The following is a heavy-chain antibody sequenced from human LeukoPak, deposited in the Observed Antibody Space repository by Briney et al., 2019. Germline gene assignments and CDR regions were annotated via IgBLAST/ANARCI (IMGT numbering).Heavy chain of an antibody. CDR1: VGSISSSRYY. CDR3: VRDRYYERFDY. CDR2: IYYSGST. J-gene: IGHJ4*02. Sequence: MTSETLSLTCSVSVGSISSSRYYWGSIRQPPGKGLEWIGRIYYSGSTYDNPSLKSRVTQSVDPSKSQFSLNLISGTGADMAVYYCVRDRYYERFDYWGQGTLVIVSS. D-gene: IGHD3-22*01. V-gene: IGHV4-39*07.